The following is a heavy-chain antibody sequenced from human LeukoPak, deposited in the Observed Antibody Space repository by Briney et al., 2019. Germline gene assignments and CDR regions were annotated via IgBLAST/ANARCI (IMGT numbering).Heavy chain of an antibody. CDR2: MSYDGSSQ. J-gene: IGHJ4*02. CDR3: ARVVGAPLYYFDS. CDR1: GFTSSDYN. V-gene: IGHV3-30-3*01. D-gene: IGHD1-26*01. Sequence: GGSLRLSCAASGFTSSDYNMHWVRQAPGKGLEWVAVMSYDGSSQHYADSVKGRFTISRDNSKNTLFLQMNSLRAEDTALYYCARVVGAPLYYFDSWGQGTLVTVST.